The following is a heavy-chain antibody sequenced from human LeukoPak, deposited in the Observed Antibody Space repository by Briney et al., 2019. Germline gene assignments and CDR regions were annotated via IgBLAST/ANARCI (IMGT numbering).Heavy chain of an antibody. CDR3: ARGSNWDYYFDY. V-gene: IGHV4-61*02. D-gene: IGHD7-27*01. J-gene: IGHJ4*02. CDR2: IYTSGST. CDR1: GGSISSGSYY. Sequence: PSQTLSLTCTVPGGSISSGSYYWSWIRQPAGKGLEWIGRIYTSGSTNYNPSLKSRITISVDTSKNQFSLKLSSVTAADTAVYYCARGSNWDYYFDYWGQGTLVTVSS.